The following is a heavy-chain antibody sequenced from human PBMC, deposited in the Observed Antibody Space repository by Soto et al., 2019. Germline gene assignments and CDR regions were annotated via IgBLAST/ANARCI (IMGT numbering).Heavy chain of an antibody. D-gene: IGHD3-22*01. V-gene: IGHV4-34*01. CDR3: ARDLGYYYDSSGSVAFDI. CDR2: INHSGST. J-gene: IGHJ3*02. CDR1: GGSCGRYY. Sequence: PEKLRLSSAVHGGSCGRYYMSCTLLCPGKGLEWIGEINHSGSTNYNPSLKSRVTISVDTSKNQFSLKLSSVTAADTAVYYCARDLGYYYDSSGSVAFDIWGQGTMVT.